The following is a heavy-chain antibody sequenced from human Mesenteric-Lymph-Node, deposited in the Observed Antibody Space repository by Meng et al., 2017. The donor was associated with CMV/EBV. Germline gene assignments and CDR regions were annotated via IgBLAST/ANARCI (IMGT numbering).Heavy chain of an antibody. CDR3: ARRSDSDY. CDR1: GFTFSSYW. CDR2: ISGDGSST. J-gene: IGHJ4*02. D-gene: IGHD4-17*01. Sequence: GESLKISCVASGFTFSSYWMHWVRQAPGKGLVWVSLISGDGSSTSYADSVKGRFTISRDNAKNTLYLQMNSLRAEDTAVYYCARRSDSDYWGQGTLVTVSS. V-gene: IGHV3-74*01.